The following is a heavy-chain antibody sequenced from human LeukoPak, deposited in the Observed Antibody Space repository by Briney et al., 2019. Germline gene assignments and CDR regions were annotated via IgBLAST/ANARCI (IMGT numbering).Heavy chain of an antibody. D-gene: IGHD3-3*01. V-gene: IGHV4-38-2*02. Sequence: SEPLSLTSTLSGYSTSSGYYWGWIRQPPGKGLEWIGSIYHIGSTYYNPSLKSRVTISVDTYKNQFSLTLSSVTAADTAVYYCARDQSRITIFGVVFSRSLDVWGKGTTVTVSS. CDR1: GYSTSSGYY. CDR2: IYHIGST. J-gene: IGHJ6*04. CDR3: ARDQSRITIFGVVFSRSLDV.